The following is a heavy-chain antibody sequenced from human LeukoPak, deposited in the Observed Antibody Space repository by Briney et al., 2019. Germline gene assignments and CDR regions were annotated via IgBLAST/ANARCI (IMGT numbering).Heavy chain of an antibody. CDR2: ISGSGGST. CDR1: GFTFSSYA. V-gene: IGHV3-23*01. Sequence: GGSLRLSCAASGFTFSSYAMSWVRQAPGKGLEWVSAISGSGGSTYYADSVKGRFTISRDNAKNSLYLQMNSLRAEDTAVYYCARARSSWRAYDYWGQGTLVTISS. D-gene: IGHD6-13*01. CDR3: ARARSSWRAYDY. J-gene: IGHJ4*02.